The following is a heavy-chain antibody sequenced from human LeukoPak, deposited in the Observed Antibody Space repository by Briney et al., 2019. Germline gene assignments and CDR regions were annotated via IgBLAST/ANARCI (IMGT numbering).Heavy chain of an antibody. CDR2: ISYDENTK. J-gene: IGHJ4*02. CDR3: ARAGYQESREHFDY. V-gene: IGHV3-30*04. CDR1: AFALSSFA. D-gene: IGHD2-2*01. Sequence: AAGSLTLSSAAYAFALSSFAMHWVRPAPGKGLEWVAVISYDENTKEYADSVKGRFTTSRDTSKNTLYLQMNSLRTEDTAVYYCARAGYQESREHFDYWGQGTLVTLSS.